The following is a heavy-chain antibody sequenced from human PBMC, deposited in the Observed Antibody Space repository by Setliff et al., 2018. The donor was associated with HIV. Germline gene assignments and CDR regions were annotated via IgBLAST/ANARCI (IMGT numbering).Heavy chain of an antibody. J-gene: IGHJ4*02. V-gene: IGHV3-21*01. Sequence: GGSLRLSCAVSGFNFRGYSMNWVRQAPGKGLEWVSSISTSSTYTYYADSVKGRFTISRDNAKNALYLQMNSLRAEDTAVYYCATHRVGQRPWLSDFWGQGTLVTVSS. CDR1: GFNFRGYS. CDR2: ISTSSTYT. D-gene: IGHD5-12*01. CDR3: ATHRVGQRPWLSDF.